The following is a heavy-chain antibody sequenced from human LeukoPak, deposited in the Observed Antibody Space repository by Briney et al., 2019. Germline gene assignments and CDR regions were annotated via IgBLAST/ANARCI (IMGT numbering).Heavy chain of an antibody. CDR3: ARGRPNYYYMDV. V-gene: IGHV4-34*01. CDR1: GGSFSGYY. D-gene: IGHD6-6*01. CDR2: INHSGST. Sequence: SETLSPTCAVYGGSFSGYYWSWIRQPPGKGLEWIGEINHSGSTNYNPSLKSRVTISVDTSKNQFSLKLSSVTAADTAVYYCARGRPNYYYMDVWGKETTVTVSS. J-gene: IGHJ6*03.